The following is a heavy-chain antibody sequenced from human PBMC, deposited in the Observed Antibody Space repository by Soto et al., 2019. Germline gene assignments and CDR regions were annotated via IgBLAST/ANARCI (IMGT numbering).Heavy chain of an antibody. J-gene: IGHJ4*02. Sequence: GGSLRLSCAASGFTFSSYGMHWVRQAPGKGLEWVAVISYDESNKYYADSVKGRFTISRDNSKNTLYLQMNSLRADGTAVYYCAKERQWEPLDYWGQGTLVTVSS. CDR2: ISYDESNK. D-gene: IGHD1-26*01. V-gene: IGHV3-30*18. CDR3: AKERQWEPLDY. CDR1: GFTFSSYG.